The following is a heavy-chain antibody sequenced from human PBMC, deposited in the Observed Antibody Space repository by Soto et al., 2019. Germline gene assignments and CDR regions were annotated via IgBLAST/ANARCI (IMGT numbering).Heavy chain of an antibody. CDR3: ARGNDLYNWFDP. J-gene: IGHJ5*02. CDR2: IYYSGSA. D-gene: IGHD1-1*01. V-gene: IGHV4-61*01. Sequence: SETLSLTCSVSGGSVSSGSYYWSWIRQPPGKGLEWIGYIYYSGSAKYNPSLKSRVTISLDTSKSQFSLKLSSVTAADTAVYYCARGNDLYNWFDPWGQGTLVTVSS. CDR1: GGSVSSGSYY.